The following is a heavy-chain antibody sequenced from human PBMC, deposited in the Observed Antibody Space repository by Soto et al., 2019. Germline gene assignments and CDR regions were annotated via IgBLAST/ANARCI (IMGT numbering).Heavy chain of an antibody. CDR1: GGTLNKHA. V-gene: IGHV1-69*01. Sequence: QVQLVQSGAEVKKPGSSVKVSCRASGGTLNKHAITWVRRAPGQGLEWLGGIIPMFGIPNYPQKFQGRVRITADDSTNTSHMELIGLTSDDTAVYYCARGGTSGWLKGAYDVWGQGTMVTVSS. CDR3: ARGGTSGWLKGAYDV. CDR2: IIPMFGIP. D-gene: IGHD6-19*01. J-gene: IGHJ3*01.